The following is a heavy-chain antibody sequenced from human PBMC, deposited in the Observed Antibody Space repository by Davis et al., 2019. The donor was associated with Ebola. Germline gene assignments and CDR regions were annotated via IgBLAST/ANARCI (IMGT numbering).Heavy chain of an antibody. V-gene: IGHV3-30*04. CDR2: VSYDGRHK. Sequence: GGSLRLSCAASGFTFSLFAMNWVRQAPGKGLEWVAVVSYDGRHKYYADSVKGRFTISRDNSKNTLNLQMNSLRAEDTAVYYCARDIGYSDGWPDYYYYGMDVWGQGTTVTVSS. CDR1: GFTFSLFA. CDR3: ARDIGYSDGWPDYYYYGMDV. J-gene: IGHJ6*02. D-gene: IGHD6-19*01.